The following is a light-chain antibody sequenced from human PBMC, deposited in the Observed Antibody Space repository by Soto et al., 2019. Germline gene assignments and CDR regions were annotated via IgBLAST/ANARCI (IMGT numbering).Light chain of an antibody. J-gene: IGKJ5*01. CDR1: QSLVYSDGNTY. CDR2: KVS. Sequence: QSPLSLPVTLGQPASISCRSSQSLVYSDGNTYLNWFQQRPGQSPRRLIYKVSNRDSGVPDRFSGSGSGTDFTLTISCLQSEDFATYYCQQYYSYPITFGQGTRLEIK. V-gene: IGKV2-30*01. CDR3: QQYYSYPIT.